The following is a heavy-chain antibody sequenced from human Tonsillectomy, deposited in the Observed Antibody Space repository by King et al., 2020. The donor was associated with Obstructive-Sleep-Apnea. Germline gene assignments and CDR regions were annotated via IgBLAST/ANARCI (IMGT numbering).Heavy chain of an antibody. V-gene: IGHV4-39*07. J-gene: IGHJ4*02. CDR2: IYYSGST. CDR1: GGSISSSSYY. Sequence: LQLQESGPGLVKPSETLSLTCTVSGGSISSSSYYWGWIRQPPGKGLEWIGSIYYSGSTYYNPSLKSRVTISVDTSKNQFSLKLSSVTAADTAVYYCARVSYYYDSSGYYPLYYFDYWGQGTLVTVSS. D-gene: IGHD3-22*01. CDR3: ARVSYYYDSSGYYPLYYFDY.